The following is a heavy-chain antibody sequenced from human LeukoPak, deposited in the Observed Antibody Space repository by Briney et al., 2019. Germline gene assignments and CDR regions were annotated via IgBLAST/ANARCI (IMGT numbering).Heavy chain of an antibody. CDR3: VRHESIVVVSTARAFHY. J-gene: IGHJ4*02. D-gene: IGHD2-2*01. CDR2: IYYSGDT. Sequence: SETLSLTCTVSGGSISSTSYYWGWIRQPPGKGLEYIGSIYYSGDTAYNPSLKSLLTGFVDTSKNYFSLKLSSVTAADTAVYYCVRHESIVVVSTARAFHYWGEGTLVTVSS. CDR1: GGSISSTSYY. V-gene: IGHV4-39*01.